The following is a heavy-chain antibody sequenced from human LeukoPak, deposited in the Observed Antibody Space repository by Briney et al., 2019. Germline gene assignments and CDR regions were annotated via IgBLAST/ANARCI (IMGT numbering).Heavy chain of an antibody. D-gene: IGHD1-1*01. J-gene: IGHJ4*02. CDR2: ISRDGDIT. CDR1: GFPFNAYT. CDR3: AKGLVGTTLVDS. Sequence: GGSLRLSCAASGFPFNAYTMHWVRQAPGKGLEWVSLISRDGDITYYADSLKGRFTISRDNSKNSLYLQMNSLRSEDTAFYYCAKGLVGTTLVDSWGQRTLVTVSS. V-gene: IGHV3-43*01.